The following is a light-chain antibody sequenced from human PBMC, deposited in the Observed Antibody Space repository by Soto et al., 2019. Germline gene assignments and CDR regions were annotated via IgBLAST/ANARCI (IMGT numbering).Light chain of an antibody. CDR3: KQYNCYRST. CDR1: QSISSW. V-gene: IGKV1-5*01. J-gene: IGKJ1*01. CDR2: APS. Sequence: DIQMTQSPSTLSASVGDRVTITCRASQSISSWLAWYQQKPGKAPNLLIYAPSSLESGVPSSLSGSGSGTGFTLTIKTLQSDDFATSYDKQYNCYRSTSGKKTKEEIQ.